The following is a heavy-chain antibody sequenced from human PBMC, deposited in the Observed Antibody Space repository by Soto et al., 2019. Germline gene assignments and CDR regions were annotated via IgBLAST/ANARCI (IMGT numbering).Heavy chain of an antibody. CDR1: GGTFSSYA. CDR2: IIPIFGTA. CDR3: ARHPVSGSYAYYYGMDV. Sequence: QVQLVQSGAEVKKPGSSVKVSCKASGGTFSSYAISWVRQAPGQGLEWMGGIIPIFGTANYAQKFQGRVTITADEPTSTAYMEPSSLRSEDTAVYYCARHPVSGSYAYYYGMDVWGQGTTVTVSS. D-gene: IGHD1-26*01. J-gene: IGHJ6*02. V-gene: IGHV1-69*12.